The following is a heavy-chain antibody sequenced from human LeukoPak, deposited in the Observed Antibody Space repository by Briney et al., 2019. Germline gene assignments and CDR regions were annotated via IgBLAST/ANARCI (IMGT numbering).Heavy chain of an antibody. CDR1: GFTFSSYE. Sequence: GGSLRLSCAASGFTFSSYEMNWVRQAPGKGLEWVSYISSSGSTIYYADSVKGRFTISRDNAKNLLYLQMNSLRAEDTAVYYCARGGALLTDYWGQGTLVTVSS. V-gene: IGHV3-48*03. D-gene: IGHD1-26*01. CDR3: ARGGALLTDY. J-gene: IGHJ4*02. CDR2: ISSSGSTI.